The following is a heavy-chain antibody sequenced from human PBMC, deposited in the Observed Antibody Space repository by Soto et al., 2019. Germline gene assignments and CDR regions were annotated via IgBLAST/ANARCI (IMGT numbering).Heavy chain of an antibody. CDR2: ISAYDGYT. Sequence: QVQLVQSGAEVKKPGASVKVSCKASGYTFTSYGINWVRQAPGQGLEWLGWISAYDGYTNYAQILQGRVSMTTDTSTKTDYMELRSLRSDDTAMYYCARGGFYDSSGARTYYYYGMNVCGQGTTVTVSS. CDR1: GYTFTSYG. CDR3: ARGGFYDSSGARTYYYYGMNV. D-gene: IGHD3-22*01. V-gene: IGHV1-18*01. J-gene: IGHJ6*02.